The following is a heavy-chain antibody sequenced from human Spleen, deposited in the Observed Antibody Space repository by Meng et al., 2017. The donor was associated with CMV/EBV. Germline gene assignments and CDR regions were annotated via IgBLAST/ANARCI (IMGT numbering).Heavy chain of an antibody. CDR3: ARGAGSSGYYSPNWYFDL. V-gene: IGHV1-18*01. Sequence: YNLASYGLVWVRQAPGQGLEWMGWITAYNGITTFAQKFQGRVTMTTDTSTSTAYMDLTSLRSDDTAVYYCARGAGSSGYYSPNWYFDLWGRGTLVTVSS. CDR1: YNLASYG. D-gene: IGHD3-22*01. CDR2: ITAYNGIT. J-gene: IGHJ2*01.